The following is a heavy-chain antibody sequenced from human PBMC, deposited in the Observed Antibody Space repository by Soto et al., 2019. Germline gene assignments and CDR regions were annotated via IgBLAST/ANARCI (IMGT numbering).Heavy chain of an antibody. CDR2: ISSNSAYI. CDR1: GFTFRSFT. D-gene: IGHD6-13*01. CDR3: TRDASRDSSARGWFDP. J-gene: IGHJ5*02. V-gene: IGHV3-21*01. Sequence: GGSLRLSCAASGFTFRSFTMNWVRQAPGKGLEWVSTISSNSAYIYYTDALRGRFTISRDNAKNSLHLQMNSLRAEDTAVYYCTRDASRDSSARGWFDPWGQGPLGPVSS.